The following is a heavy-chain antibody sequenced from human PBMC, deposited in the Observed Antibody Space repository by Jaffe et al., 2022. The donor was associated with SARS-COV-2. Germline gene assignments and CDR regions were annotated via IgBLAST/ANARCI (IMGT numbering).Heavy chain of an antibody. CDR3: ARQRPYSIAAADGWFDP. CDR1: GGSISSSSYY. J-gene: IGHJ5*02. CDR2: IYYSGST. Sequence: QLQLQESGPGLVKPSETLSLTCTVSGGSISSSSYYWGWIRQPPGKGLEWIGSIYYSGSTYYNPSLKSRVTISVDTSKNQFSLKLSSVTAADTAVYYCARQRPYSIAAADGWFDPWGQGTLVTVSS. V-gene: IGHV4-39*01. D-gene: IGHD6-13*01.